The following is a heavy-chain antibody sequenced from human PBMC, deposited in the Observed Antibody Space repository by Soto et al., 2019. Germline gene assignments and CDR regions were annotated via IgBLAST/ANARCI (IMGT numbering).Heavy chain of an antibody. J-gene: IGHJ4*02. CDR2: LYSAGSA. Sequence: GGSLRLSCAASGFTVSSYHMSWVRQAPGKGLEWVSVLYSAGSADFADSVKGRFTISRDNSKNTLYLQMSSLRAEDTAVYYCAREWSISVAAPGYWGQGTLVTVSS. CDR3: AREWSISVAAPGY. CDR1: GFTVSSYH. V-gene: IGHV3-66*01. D-gene: IGHD6-19*01.